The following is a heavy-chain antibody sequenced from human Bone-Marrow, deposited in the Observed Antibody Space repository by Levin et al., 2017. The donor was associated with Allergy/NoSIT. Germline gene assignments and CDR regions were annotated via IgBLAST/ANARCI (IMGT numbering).Heavy chain of an antibody. CDR3: AKGAGWVAGAVALL. V-gene: IGHV3-23*01. CDR1: GFTFISYA. CDR2: ISGSGTST. D-gene: IGHD6-19*01. Sequence: SCAASGFTFISYAMSWVRQAPGKGLDWVSAISGSGTSTYYADSVKGRFTISRDNSTTTLYLQMNSLRAEDTAVYYCAKGAGWVAGAVALLWGQGTLVTVSS. J-gene: IGHJ4*02.